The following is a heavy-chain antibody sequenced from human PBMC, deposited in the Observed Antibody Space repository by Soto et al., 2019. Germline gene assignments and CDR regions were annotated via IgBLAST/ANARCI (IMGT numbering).Heavy chain of an antibody. J-gene: IGHJ5*02. CDR2: IYYSGST. Sequence: KTSETLSLTCTVSGGSISSGGYYWSWIRQHPGKGLEWIGYIYYSGSTYYNPSLKSRVTISVDTSKNQFSLKLSSVTAADTAVYYCARVGLQPYPNWFDPWGQGTLVTVSS. D-gene: IGHD3-16*01. CDR1: GGSISSGGYY. V-gene: IGHV4-31*03. CDR3: ARVGLQPYPNWFDP.